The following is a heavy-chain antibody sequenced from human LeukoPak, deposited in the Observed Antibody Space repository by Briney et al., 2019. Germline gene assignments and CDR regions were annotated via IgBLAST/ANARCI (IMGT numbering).Heavy chain of an antibody. Sequence: ASVKVSCKASGYTFTNYGITWVRQAPGQGLEWMGWISAGNTNYAQNLQGRITMTTDTPTSTAYIELRSLRSDDTAVYYCARDHNYYGSGANAFDIWGQGTMVTVSS. D-gene: IGHD3-10*01. CDR3: ARDHNYYGSGANAFDI. V-gene: IGHV1-18*01. CDR2: ISAGNT. CDR1: GYTFTNYG. J-gene: IGHJ3*02.